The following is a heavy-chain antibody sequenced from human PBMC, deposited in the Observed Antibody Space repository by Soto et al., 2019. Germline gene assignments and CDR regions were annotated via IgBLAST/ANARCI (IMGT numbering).Heavy chain of an antibody. CDR1: GFSLNSTGVG. CDR3: AHRRLVRGWSWFAP. V-gene: IGHV2-5*01. Sequence: QITLKESGPTLVKPTQTLTLTCTFSGFSLNSTGVGVGWIRQPPGKALEWLALISWNNNKLYSPSLRTRLSINTDTSNIQEVLTVTDMDPEDTGTSYCAHRRLVRGWSWFAPWGQGTLVIVSS. J-gene: IGHJ5*02. CDR2: ISWNNNK. D-gene: IGHD3-10*01.